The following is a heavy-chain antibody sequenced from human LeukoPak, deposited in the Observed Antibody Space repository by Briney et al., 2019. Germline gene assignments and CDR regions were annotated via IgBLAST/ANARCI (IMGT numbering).Heavy chain of an antibody. CDR1: GGTFSSYT. CDR3: AGDARVSSTSRGHWFDP. J-gene: IGHJ5*02. Sequence: ASVKVSCKASGGTFSSYTISWVRQAPGQGLEWMGRIIPILGIANYAQKFQGRVTITADKSTSTAYMELSSLRSEDTAVYYYAGDARVSSTSRGHWFDPWGQGTLVTVSS. CDR2: IIPILGIA. D-gene: IGHD2-2*01. V-gene: IGHV1-69*04.